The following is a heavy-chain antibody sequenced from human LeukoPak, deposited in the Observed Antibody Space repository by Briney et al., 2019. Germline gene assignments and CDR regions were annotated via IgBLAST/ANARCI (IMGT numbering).Heavy chain of an antibody. CDR1: GGSISNYY. J-gene: IGHJ4*02. V-gene: IGHV4-59*12. CDR3: AREQGWHYDFWSGYSN. Sequence: SETLSLTCTVSGGSISNYYWSWIRQPPGKGLEWIGYIYYSGSTNYNPSLKSRVTISVDTSKNQFSLKLSSVTAADTAVYYCAREQGWHYDFWSGYSNWGQGTLVTVSS. CDR2: IYYSGST. D-gene: IGHD3-3*01.